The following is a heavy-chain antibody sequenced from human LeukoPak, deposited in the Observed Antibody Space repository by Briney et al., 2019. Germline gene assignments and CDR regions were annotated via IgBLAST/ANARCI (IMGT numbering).Heavy chain of an antibody. CDR1: GFTFRSYT. J-gene: IGHJ4*02. CDR3: ARDYGRGWFGKGAY. CDR2: MDGDGTPI. Sequence: GGSLRLSCSGSGFTFRSYTTTWVRQAPGEGVEWVLSMDGDGTPILCTDSLKGRFTIYRDNANNSVYLQMNSLTADDSGLYFCARDYGRGWFGKGAYWGQGTRVLVS. D-gene: IGHD6-19*01. V-gene: IGHV3-21*01.